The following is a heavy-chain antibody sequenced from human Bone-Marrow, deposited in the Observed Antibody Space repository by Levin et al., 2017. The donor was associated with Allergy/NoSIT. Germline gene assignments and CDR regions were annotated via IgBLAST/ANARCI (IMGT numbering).Heavy chain of an antibody. CDR2: IYYSGNT. CDR1: GDSIHSYY. V-gene: IGHV4-59*01. CDR3: ARAKYFDV. Sequence: SQTLSLTCTVSGDSIHSYYWSWIRQPPGKGLEWIGYIYYSGNTNYNPSLGSRVTISIDTSRNQFSLRLSSVTAADTAVYYCARAKYFDVWGRGTLVTVSS. J-gene: IGHJ2*01.